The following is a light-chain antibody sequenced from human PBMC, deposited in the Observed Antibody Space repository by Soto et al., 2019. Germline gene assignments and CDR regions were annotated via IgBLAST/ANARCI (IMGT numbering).Light chain of an antibody. CDR1: QSVSSY. CDR2: DAS. J-gene: IGKJ1*01. CDR3: QQYANSWT. V-gene: IGKV3-11*01. Sequence: EIVLTQSPATLSLSPGERATLSCRASQSVSSYLAWYQQKPGQAPRLLIYDASNRATGIPARFSGSGSGTDFTLTISRLEPEDFAVYHCQQYANSWTFGQGTKVDIK.